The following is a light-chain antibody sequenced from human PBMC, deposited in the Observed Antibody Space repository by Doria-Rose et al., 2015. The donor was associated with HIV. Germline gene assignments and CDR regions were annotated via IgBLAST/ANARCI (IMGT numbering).Light chain of an antibody. Sequence: TQSPGTLSLSPGERATLSCRASQRIKSSYLALYQQKPGQAPRLLIYDASTRATGIPDRFSGNGSGTDFTLTISRLEPEDVAVYYCQQYGTSRGTFGQGTRLEIK. CDR1: QRIKSSY. CDR3: QQYGTSRGT. CDR2: DAS. V-gene: IGKV3-20*01. J-gene: IGKJ5*01.